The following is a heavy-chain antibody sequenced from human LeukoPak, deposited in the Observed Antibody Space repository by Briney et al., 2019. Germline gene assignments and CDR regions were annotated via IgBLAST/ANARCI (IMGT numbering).Heavy chain of an antibody. CDR3: AREGPGNEPYDYVWGSYRRGGPFDY. Sequence: NPSQTPSLXCTVSGGSISSGDYYWSWSRQPPGKGPEWIGYIYYSGITYYNPSLKSRVTISVDTSKNQFSLKLSSVTAADTAVYYCAREGPGNEPYDYVWGSYRRGGPFDYWGQGTLVTVSS. CDR1: GGSISSGDYY. CDR2: IYYSGIT. D-gene: IGHD3-16*02. V-gene: IGHV4-30-4*08. J-gene: IGHJ4*02.